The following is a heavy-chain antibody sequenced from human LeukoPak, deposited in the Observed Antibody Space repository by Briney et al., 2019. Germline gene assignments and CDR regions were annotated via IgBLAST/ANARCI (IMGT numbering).Heavy chain of an antibody. J-gene: IGHJ4*02. V-gene: IGHV3-33*01. Sequence: GRSLRLSCAASGFTFSSYGMHWVRQAPGKGLEWVAVIWYDGSNKYYADSVKGRFTISRDNSKNTLYLQMNSLRAEDTAVYYCARGQAKSPKKITMVRGVSSGKFDYWGQGTLVTVSS. CDR1: GFTFSSYG. CDR3: ARGQAKSPKKITMVRGVSSGKFDY. CDR2: IWYDGSNK. D-gene: IGHD3-10*01.